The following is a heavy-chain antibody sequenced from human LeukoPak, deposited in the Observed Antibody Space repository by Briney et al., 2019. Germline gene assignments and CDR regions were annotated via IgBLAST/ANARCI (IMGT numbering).Heavy chain of an antibody. V-gene: IGHV1-18*01. J-gene: IGHJ4*02. D-gene: IGHD6-6*01. CDR3: ARESIAARKYFDY. CDR2: ISAYNGNT. CDR1: GYTFTSYG. Sequence: GASVKVSCKASGYTFTSYGISWVRQAPGQGLEWMGWISAYNGNTNYAQKLKGRVTMTTDKSTSTAYMELRSLRADDTAVYYCARESIAARKYFDYWGQGTLVTVSS.